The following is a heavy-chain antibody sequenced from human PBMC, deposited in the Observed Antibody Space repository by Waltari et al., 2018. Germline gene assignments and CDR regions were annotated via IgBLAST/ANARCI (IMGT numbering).Heavy chain of an antibody. Sequence: EVQLVQSGGSLVQPGGSLRLSCAASGFSFSKYGMGWGRQAPGEGLGRGANIKQDGSEKYYGDSVKGRFTISRDNAKNSLYLQMNSLRAEDTAVYYCARENYFDYWGQGMLVIVSS. CDR1: GFSFSKYG. CDR2: IKQDGSEK. J-gene: IGHJ4*02. V-gene: IGHV3-7*03. CDR3: ARENYFDY.